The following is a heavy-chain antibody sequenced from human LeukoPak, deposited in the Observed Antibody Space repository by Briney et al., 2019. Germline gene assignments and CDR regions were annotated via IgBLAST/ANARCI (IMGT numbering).Heavy chain of an antibody. D-gene: IGHD6-19*01. V-gene: IGHV4-61*02. CDR3: ARAAEYSSGWYLFDY. Sequence: SQTLSLTCTVSGVSMSSGAFYWSWIRQPAGKGLEWIGRIYTSGNTNYNPSLKSRVTMSVDTSKNQFSLKLTSVTAADTAVYYCARAAEYSSGWYLFDYWGQGTLVTVSS. J-gene: IGHJ4*02. CDR1: GVSMSSGAFY. CDR2: IYTSGNT.